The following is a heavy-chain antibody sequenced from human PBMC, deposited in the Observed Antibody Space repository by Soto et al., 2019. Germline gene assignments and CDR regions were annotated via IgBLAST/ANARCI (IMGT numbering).Heavy chain of an antibody. CDR1: GFTFNDYA. D-gene: IGHD3-10*01. V-gene: IGHV3-9*01. J-gene: IGHJ4*02. CDR3: ANLPLYGSGFDC. Sequence: EAQLVESGGGLVQPGGSLRLSCSASGFTFNDYAINWVRQASGRGLEWVAGISWHGASIGYADSVKGRFTISRDNAKNSLYLQMDSLRSEDAAMYYCANLPLYGSGFDCWGQGTLVTVSS. CDR2: ISWHGASI.